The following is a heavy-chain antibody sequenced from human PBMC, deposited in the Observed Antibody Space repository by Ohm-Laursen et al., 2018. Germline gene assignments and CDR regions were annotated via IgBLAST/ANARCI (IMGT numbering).Heavy chain of an antibody. CDR2: ISGSGSRT. J-gene: IGHJ3*02. Sequence: SLRLSCAASGFTFSTYWMHWVRQAPGKGLEWVSGISGSGSRTYYADSVKGRFTISRDNSKNTVHLQMNSLRAEDTAVYYCAKVYYCSGGSCYSWELTNGFDIWGQGTMVTVSS. CDR1: GFTFSTYW. D-gene: IGHD2-15*01. V-gene: IGHV3-23*01. CDR3: AKVYYCSGGSCYSWELTNGFDI.